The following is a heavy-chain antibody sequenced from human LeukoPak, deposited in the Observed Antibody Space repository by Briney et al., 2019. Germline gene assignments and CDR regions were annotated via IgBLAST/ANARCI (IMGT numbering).Heavy chain of an antibody. CDR2: INSDGRTT. J-gene: IGHJ3*02. CDR3: ASSTYSGSHWDAFDI. CDR1: GFTFSSYW. D-gene: IGHD1-26*01. V-gene: IGHV3-74*01. Sequence: GGSLRLSCAASGFTFSSYWMHWVRQAPGKGLVWVSRINSDGRTTSYADSVKGRFTNSRDNAKNTLYLQMNSLRAEDAAVYYCASSTYSGSHWDAFDIWGQGTMVTVSS.